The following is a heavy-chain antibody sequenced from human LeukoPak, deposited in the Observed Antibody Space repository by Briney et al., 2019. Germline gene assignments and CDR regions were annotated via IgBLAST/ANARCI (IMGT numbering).Heavy chain of an antibody. CDR2: VFHSGTT. D-gene: IGHD3-22*01. V-gene: IGHV4-4*02. CDR1: GASLENLHW. Sequence: SGTLSLTCSVSGASLENLHWWTWVRQPPGQGPEWIGEVFHSGTTNDNPPLKSRVTMSADKSKNQFSLTLNSVTAADTATYYCARAVGDYMRYGGYFIDSWGQGTLVVVSS. J-gene: IGHJ4*02. CDR3: ARAVGDYMRYGGYFIDS.